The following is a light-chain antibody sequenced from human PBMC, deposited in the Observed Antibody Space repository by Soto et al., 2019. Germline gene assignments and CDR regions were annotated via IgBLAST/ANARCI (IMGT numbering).Light chain of an antibody. CDR3: QHYNTWPPVT. CDR2: GAS. Sequence: EIVMTQSPATLSVSPGGRATLSCRASQSVYSNLAWYQQKPGQAPRLLIYGASTRATGIPARFSGSGAGTDFTLTISSLQSEDSAVYYCQHYNTWPPVTFGGGTRVEIK. J-gene: IGKJ4*01. CDR1: QSVYSN. V-gene: IGKV3-15*01.